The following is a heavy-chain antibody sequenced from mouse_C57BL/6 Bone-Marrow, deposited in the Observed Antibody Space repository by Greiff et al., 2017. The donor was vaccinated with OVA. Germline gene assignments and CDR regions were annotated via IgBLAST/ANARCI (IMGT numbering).Heavy chain of an antibody. J-gene: IGHJ4*01. V-gene: IGHV14-2*01. CDR3: ARPGTAGVATYYIDY. CDR1: GFTITDYY. Sequence: EVQLQQSGAELVKPGASVKLSCTASGFTITDYYMHWVKQRTEQGLEWIGRIDPEDGETKYAPKFQGKATITADTSSNTAYLQLSSLTSEDTAVYYCARPGTAGVATYYIDYWGTGTSVTVSS. D-gene: IGHD1-1*01. CDR2: IDPEDGET.